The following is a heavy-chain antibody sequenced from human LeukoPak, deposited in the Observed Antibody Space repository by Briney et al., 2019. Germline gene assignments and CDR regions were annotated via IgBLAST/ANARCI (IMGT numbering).Heavy chain of an antibody. J-gene: IGHJ4*02. CDR2: INHSGST. V-gene: IGHV4-39*07. D-gene: IGHD3-22*01. Sequence: SETLSLTCTVSGGSISGSSYYWGWIRQPPGKGLEWIGEINHSGSTNYNPSLKSRVTISVDTSKNQFSLKLSSVTAADTAVYYCARGPPLDYYDSSGYSPFDYWGQGTLVTVSS. CDR1: GGSISGSSYY. CDR3: ARGPPLDYYDSSGYSPFDY.